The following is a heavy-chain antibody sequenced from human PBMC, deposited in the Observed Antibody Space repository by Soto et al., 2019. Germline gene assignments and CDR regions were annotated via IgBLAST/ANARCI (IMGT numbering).Heavy chain of an antibody. D-gene: IGHD5-18*01. CDR2: INPNSGGT. J-gene: IGHJ3*02. CDR3: ARGSGGGYHDAFDI. V-gene: IGHV1-2*04. Sequence: ASVKVSCKASGYTFTGYYMHWVRQAPGQGLEWMGWINPNSGGTNYAQKFQGWVTMTRDTSISTAYMELSRLRSDDTAVYYCARGSGGGYHDAFDIWRQGTMVTVSS. CDR1: GYTFTGYY.